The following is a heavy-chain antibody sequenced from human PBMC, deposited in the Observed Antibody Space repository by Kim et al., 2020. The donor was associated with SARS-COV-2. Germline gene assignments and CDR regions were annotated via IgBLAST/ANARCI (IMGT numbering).Heavy chain of an antibody. Sequence: ASVKVSCKASGYTFTSYGISWVRQAPGQGLEWMGWISAYNGNTNYAQKLQGRVTMTTDTSTSTAYMELRSLRSDDTAVYYCARPLTIFGPYYYYGMDVWGQGTTVTVSS. D-gene: IGHD3-3*01. J-gene: IGHJ6*02. V-gene: IGHV1-18*01. CDR2: ISAYNGNT. CDR3: ARPLTIFGPYYYYGMDV. CDR1: GYTFTSYG.